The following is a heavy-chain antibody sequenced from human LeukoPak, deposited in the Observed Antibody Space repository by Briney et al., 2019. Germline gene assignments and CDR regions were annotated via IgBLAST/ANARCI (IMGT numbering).Heavy chain of an antibody. J-gene: IGHJ4*02. Sequence: GGSLRLSCAASGFTFSSYAMSWVRQAPGKGLEWVSTISGSGGSTYYTDSVKGRFTISRDNSKNSVFLQMNSLRAEDTAVYYCARGTLLTPFDYWGQGTLVTVSS. D-gene: IGHD3-9*01. CDR2: ISGSGGST. CDR3: ARGTLLTPFDY. CDR1: GFTFSSYA. V-gene: IGHV3-23*01.